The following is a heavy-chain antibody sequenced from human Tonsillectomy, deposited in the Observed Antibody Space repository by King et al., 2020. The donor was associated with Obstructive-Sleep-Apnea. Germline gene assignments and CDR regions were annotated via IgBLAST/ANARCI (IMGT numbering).Heavy chain of an antibody. CDR3: SRSTYYYYGMDV. CDR1: GGSISSYY. J-gene: IGHJ6*02. CDR2: IYYSGST. V-gene: IGHV4-59*08. Sequence: QLQESGPGLVKPSETLSLTCTVSGGSISSYYWSWIRQPPGKGLEWIGYIYYSGSTNYNPPPKGRVTISVDTAKNQFSLKLSSGTAADTAVYYCSRSTYYYYGMDVWGQGTTVTVSS.